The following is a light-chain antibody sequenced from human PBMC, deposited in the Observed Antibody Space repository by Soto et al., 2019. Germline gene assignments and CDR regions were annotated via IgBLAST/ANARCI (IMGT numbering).Light chain of an antibody. Sequence: QSVLTQPPSASGTPGQRVTISCSGSSSNIGSNSVNWYQQLPGTAPKLLIYSNDRRPSGVPDRFSGSKSGTSASLAISGLQSEDEAVYYCAAWDDSLNGYGFGTGTKVTVL. CDR3: AAWDDSLNGYG. J-gene: IGLJ1*01. V-gene: IGLV1-44*01. CDR1: SSNIGSNS. CDR2: SND.